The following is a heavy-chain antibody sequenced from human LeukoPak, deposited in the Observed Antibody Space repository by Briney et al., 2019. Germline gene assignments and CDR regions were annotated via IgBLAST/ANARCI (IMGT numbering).Heavy chain of an antibody. V-gene: IGHV4-31*03. CDR2: IYYSGST. CDR1: GGSISSGGYY. D-gene: IGHD2-2*01. Sequence: SETLSLTCTVSGGSISSGGYYWSWIRQHPGKGLEWIGYIYYSGSTYYNPSLKSRVTISVDTSKNQFSLKLSSVTAADTAVYYCARGSTSTYFDYWRQGTLVTVSS. J-gene: IGHJ4*02. CDR3: ARGSTSTYFDY.